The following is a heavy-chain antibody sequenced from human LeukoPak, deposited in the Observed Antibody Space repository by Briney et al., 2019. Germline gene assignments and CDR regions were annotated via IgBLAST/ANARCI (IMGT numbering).Heavy chain of an antibody. CDR3: ARAARITMVRGVIIKAPNFDY. Sequence: SETLSLTCAVYGGSFSGYYWSWIRQPPGKGLEWIGEINHSGSTNYNPSLKSRVTISVDTSKNQFSLKLSSVTAADTAVYYCARAARITMVRGVIIKAPNFDYWGQGALVTVSS. D-gene: IGHD3-10*01. V-gene: IGHV4-34*01. CDR1: GGSFSGYY. CDR2: INHSGST. J-gene: IGHJ4*02.